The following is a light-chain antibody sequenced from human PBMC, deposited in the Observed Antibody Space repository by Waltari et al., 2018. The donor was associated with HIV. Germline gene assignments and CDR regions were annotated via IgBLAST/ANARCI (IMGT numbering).Light chain of an antibody. CDR2: DNN. J-gene: IGLJ2*01. CDR3: GTWDTGLSVVV. Sequence: QSVLTQRPSVSAAPGQQVTYSCSGRSSNLGNTSVSWFQQLPGHTAKLLFYDNNNRPSGIPDRFSGSKSGTSATLGIIGLQTGDEADYYCGTWDTGLSVVVFGGGTKLTVL. V-gene: IGLV1-51*01. CDR1: SSNLGNTS.